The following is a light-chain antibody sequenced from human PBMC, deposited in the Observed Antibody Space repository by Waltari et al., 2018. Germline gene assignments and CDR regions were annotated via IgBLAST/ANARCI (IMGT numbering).Light chain of an antibody. CDR1: QSVGTW. Sequence: DIQMTQSPSTLSASVGDRVTISCRASQSVGTWLAWYQQKPGKAPKLLIYMASSLESGVPSRFSGSGSGTEFTLTISSLQPDDFATYSCQQYSSFSTFCQGTKV. V-gene: IGKV1-5*03. J-gene: IGKJ2*01. CDR3: QQYSSFST. CDR2: MAS.